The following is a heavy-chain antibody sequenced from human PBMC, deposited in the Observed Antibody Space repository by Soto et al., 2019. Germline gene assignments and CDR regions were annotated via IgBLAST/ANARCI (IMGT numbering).Heavy chain of an antibody. V-gene: IGHV3-30-3*01. CDR2: ISHDGSNK. CDR1: GFTFSSYA. CDR3: ARDRYDFWSGYPYYYGMDV. Sequence: QVQLVESGGGVVQPGRSLRLSCAASGFTFSSYAMHWVRQAPGKGLEGVAVISHDGSNKYYADSVKGRFTISRDNSKNTLYLQMNSLRAEDTAVYYCARDRYDFWSGYPYYYGMDVWGQGTTVTVSS. J-gene: IGHJ6*02. D-gene: IGHD3-3*01.